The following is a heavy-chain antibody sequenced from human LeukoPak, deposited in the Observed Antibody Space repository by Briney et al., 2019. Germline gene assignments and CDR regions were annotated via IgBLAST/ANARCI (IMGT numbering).Heavy chain of an antibody. CDR1: GFTVSSNY. V-gene: IGHV3-53*01. CDR3: ARDGTFDDSSGLGAFDI. D-gene: IGHD3-22*01. CDR2: IYSGGNT. Sequence: GGSLRLSCAASGFTVSSNYMSWVRQAPGRLLQLVSVIYSGGNTYYADSVKGRFTISRDNSKNTLYLQMNSLRAEDTAVYYCARDGTFDDSSGLGAFDIWGQGTMVTVSS. J-gene: IGHJ3*02.